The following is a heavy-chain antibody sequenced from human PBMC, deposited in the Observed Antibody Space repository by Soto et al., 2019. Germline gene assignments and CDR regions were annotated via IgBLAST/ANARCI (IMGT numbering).Heavy chain of an antibody. Sequence: QLQLVQSGAEVKKPGASVKVSCKASGYTFSSYGISCVRQAPGQGLEWMGWISAYNGNTNYAQKVQGRVTMTTDTSTSTAYMELRGLRSDDTAVYYCARGVSPCLEHDALDIWGQGTMVIVSS. V-gene: IGHV1-18*01. CDR2: ISAYNGNT. CDR3: ARGVSPCLEHDALDI. CDR1: GYTFSSYG. J-gene: IGHJ3*02. D-gene: IGHD3-10*01.